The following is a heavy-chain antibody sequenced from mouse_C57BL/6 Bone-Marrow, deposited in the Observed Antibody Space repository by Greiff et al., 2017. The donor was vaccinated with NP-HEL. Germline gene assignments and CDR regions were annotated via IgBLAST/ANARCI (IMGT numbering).Heavy chain of an antibody. CDR2: INYDGSST. V-gene: IGHV5-16*01. D-gene: IGHD2-4*01. CDR1: GFTFSDYS. CDR3: AREGGLRRRTYAMDY. J-gene: IGHJ4*01. Sequence: EVMLVESEGGLVQPGSSMKLSCTASGFTFSDYSMAWVRQVPEKGLEWVANINYDGSSTYYLDSLKSRFIISRDNAKNILYLQMSSLKSEDKATYYCAREGGLRRRTYAMDYWGQGTSVTVSS.